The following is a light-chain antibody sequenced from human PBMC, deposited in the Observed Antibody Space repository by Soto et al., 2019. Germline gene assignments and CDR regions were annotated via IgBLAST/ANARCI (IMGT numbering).Light chain of an antibody. Sequence: EVVMTQSPATLSVSPGERATLSCRASQSVSSYSLAWYQQKPGQAPRLLIYDASNRATGIPARFSGSGSGTDLTLTISSLEPEDFAVYYCQQRGNRPPWTFGQGTKVDIK. CDR3: QQRGNRPPWT. J-gene: IGKJ1*01. CDR1: QSVSSY. CDR2: DAS. V-gene: IGKV3-11*01.